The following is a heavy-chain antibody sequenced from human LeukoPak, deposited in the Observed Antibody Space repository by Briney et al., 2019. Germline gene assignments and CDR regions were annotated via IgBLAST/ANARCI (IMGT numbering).Heavy chain of an antibody. Sequence: GASVNVSCKASGYSFTSYGISWVRQAPGQGREGMGWISAYNGNTNYAQNLQGRVTMTTDTSTSTAYMELRSLRSDDTAVYYCARDVVVVAASEGGDFWGQGTLVTVSS. D-gene: IGHD2-15*01. V-gene: IGHV1-18*01. CDR3: ARDVVVVAASEGGDF. CDR2: ISAYNGNT. CDR1: GYSFTSYG. J-gene: IGHJ4*02.